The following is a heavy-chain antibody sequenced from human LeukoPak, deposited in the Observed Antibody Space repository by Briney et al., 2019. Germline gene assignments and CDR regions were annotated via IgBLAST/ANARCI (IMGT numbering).Heavy chain of an antibody. CDR1: GFTFSSYA. CDR3: ATDTRSGWYSDLTY. CDR2: ISGSGGST. D-gene: IGHD6-19*01. V-gene: IGHV3-23*01. Sequence: GGSLRLSCAASGFTFSSYAMSWVRQAPGKGLEWVSAISGSGGSTYYADSVKGRFTISRDNSKNTLYLQMNSLRAEDTAVYYCATDTRSGWYSDLTYWGQGTLVTVSS. J-gene: IGHJ4*02.